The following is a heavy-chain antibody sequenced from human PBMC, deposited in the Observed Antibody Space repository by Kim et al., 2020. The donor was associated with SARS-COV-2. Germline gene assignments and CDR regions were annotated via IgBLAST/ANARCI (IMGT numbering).Heavy chain of an antibody. CDR2: ISYDGSNK. CDR1: GFTFSSYG. D-gene: IGHD3-10*01. Sequence: GGSLRLSCAASGFTFSSYGMHWVRQAPGKGLEWVAVISYDGSNKYYADSVKGRFTISRDNSKNTLYLQMNSLRAEDTAVYYCARDWSGKQTYYFDYWGQGSLVTVSS. J-gene: IGHJ4*02. V-gene: IGHV3-33*05. CDR3: ARDWSGKQTYYFDY.